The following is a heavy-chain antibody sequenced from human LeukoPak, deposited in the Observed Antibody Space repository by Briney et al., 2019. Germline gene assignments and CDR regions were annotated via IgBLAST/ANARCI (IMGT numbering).Heavy chain of an antibody. J-gene: IGHJ4*02. CDR2: IYYSGST. Sequence: SGTLSLTCTVSGASINSDTYYWGWIRQPPGKGLEWIGSIYYSGSTYYHPSLKSRVTISVDTSKNQFSLKLSSVTAADTAVYYCARHTLSLLWFGELSYFDYWGQGTLVTVSS. CDR3: ARHTLSLLWFGELSYFDY. D-gene: IGHD3-10*01. CDR1: GASINSDTYY. V-gene: IGHV4-39*01.